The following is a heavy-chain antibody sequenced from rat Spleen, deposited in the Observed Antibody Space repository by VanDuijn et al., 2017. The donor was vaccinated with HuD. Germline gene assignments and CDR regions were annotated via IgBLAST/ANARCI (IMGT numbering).Heavy chain of an antibody. D-gene: IGHD1-11*01. CDR1: GFTFSNYD. Sequence: EVQLVESGGGLVQPGRSLKLSCAASGFTFSNYDMAWVRQAPTKGLEWVASISTGGGNTYYRDSVKGRFTISRDNAKSTLYLQMDSLRSEDTATYYCARPFNYGGYSDYWGQGVMVTVSS. CDR2: ISTGGGNT. V-gene: IGHV5S23*01. CDR3: ARPFNYGGYSDY. J-gene: IGHJ2*01.